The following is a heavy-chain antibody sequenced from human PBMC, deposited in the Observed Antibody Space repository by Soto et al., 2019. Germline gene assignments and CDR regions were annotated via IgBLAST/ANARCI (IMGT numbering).Heavy chain of an antibody. J-gene: IGHJ4*02. V-gene: IGHV4-30-2*01. CDR3: ARVYMVRGTIIRYFDY. CDR2: IYHSGST. CDR1: GGSISSGGYS. D-gene: IGHD3-10*01. Sequence: PSETLSLTCAVSGGSISSGGYSWSWIRQPPGKGLEWIGYIYHSGSTYYNPSLKSRVTISVDKSKNQFSLKLSSVTAADTAVYYCARVYMVRGTIIRYFDYWGQGTLVTVS.